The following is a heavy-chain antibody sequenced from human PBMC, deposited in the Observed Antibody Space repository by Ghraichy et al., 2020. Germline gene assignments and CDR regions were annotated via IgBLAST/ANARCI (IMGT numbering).Heavy chain of an antibody. J-gene: IGHJ4*02. Sequence: ASVKVSCKASGYTFTGYYMHWVRQAPGQGLEWMGRINPNSGGTNYAQKFQGRVTMTRDTSISTAYMELSRLRSDDTAVYYCARDGYCSGGSCPDPAPDYWGQGTLVTVSS. CDR1: GYTFTGYY. CDR2: INPNSGGT. V-gene: IGHV1-2*06. D-gene: IGHD2-15*01. CDR3: ARDGYCSGGSCPDPAPDY.